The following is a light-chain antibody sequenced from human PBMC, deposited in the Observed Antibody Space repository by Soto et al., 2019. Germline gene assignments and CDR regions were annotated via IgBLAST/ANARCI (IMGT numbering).Light chain of an antibody. CDR1: SSDVGGYNY. Sequence: QSALTQPASVSGSPGQSITISCTGTSSDVGGYNYVSWDQQHPGKAPKLMIYDVSNRPSGVSNRFSGSKSGNTASLTISGLQAEDEADYYCSSYTSSSTFYVFGTGTKLTVL. V-gene: IGLV2-14*01. CDR3: SSYTSSSTFYV. J-gene: IGLJ1*01. CDR2: DVS.